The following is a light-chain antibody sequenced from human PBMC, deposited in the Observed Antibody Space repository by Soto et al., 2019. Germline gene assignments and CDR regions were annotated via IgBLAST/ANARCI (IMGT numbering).Light chain of an antibody. CDR2: AAS. V-gene: IGKV1-39*01. CDR3: KQSYSSPQT. CDR1: QSISRY. J-gene: IGKJ1*01. Sequence: DIQMTQSPSSLSASVGDRVTITCRASQSISRYLDWYQQKPGKAPKLLIYAASSLLGGVPSRFSGSGSGTDFTLTISSLQPEDFAIYYCKQSYSSPQTFGQGTKVDIK.